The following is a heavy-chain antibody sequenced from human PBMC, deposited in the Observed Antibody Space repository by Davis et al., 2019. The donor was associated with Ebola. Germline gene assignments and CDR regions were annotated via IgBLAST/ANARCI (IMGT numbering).Heavy chain of an antibody. CDR1: GFTFSSYS. Sequence: PGGSLRLSCAASGFTFSSYSMNWVRQAPGKGLEGVSSISSSSSYIYYADSVKGRFTISRDNAKNSLYLQMNSLRAEDTAVYYCAGGPHDRITIFGVSDAFDIWGQGTMVTVSS. J-gene: IGHJ3*02. CDR2: ISSSSSYI. CDR3: AGGPHDRITIFGVSDAFDI. D-gene: IGHD3-3*01. V-gene: IGHV3-21*01.